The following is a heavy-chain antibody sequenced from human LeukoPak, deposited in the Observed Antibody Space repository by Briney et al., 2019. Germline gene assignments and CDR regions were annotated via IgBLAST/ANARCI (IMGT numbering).Heavy chain of an antibody. J-gene: IGHJ6*03. D-gene: IGHD4-17*01. V-gene: IGHV3-15*01. Sequence: GGSLRLSCAASGFTFSTYSMNWVRQAPGKGLEWVGRIKSKTDGGTTDYAAPVKGRFTISRDDSKNTLYLQMNSLKTEDTAAYYCTTRENYGDGFNNYYYYYMDVWGKGTTVTVSS. CDR1: GFTFSTYS. CDR3: TTRENYGDGFNNYYYYYMDV. CDR2: IKSKTDGGTT.